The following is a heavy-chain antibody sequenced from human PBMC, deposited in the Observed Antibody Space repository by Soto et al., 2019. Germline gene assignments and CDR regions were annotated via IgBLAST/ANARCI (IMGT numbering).Heavy chain of an antibody. CDR2: INPNSGGT. CDR1: GYTFTVYY. D-gene: IGHD6-13*01. J-gene: IGHJ4*02. Sequence: ASVNLSCPASGYTFTVYYMHWLRQAPGQGLAWMGWINPNSGGTNYAQKFQGRVTMTRDTSISTAYMELSRLRSDDTAVYYCARGWSGYDGASSSWYAGYYFYHWGQGTMVTLSS. CDR3: ARGWSGYDGASSSWYAGYYFYH. V-gene: IGHV1-2*02.